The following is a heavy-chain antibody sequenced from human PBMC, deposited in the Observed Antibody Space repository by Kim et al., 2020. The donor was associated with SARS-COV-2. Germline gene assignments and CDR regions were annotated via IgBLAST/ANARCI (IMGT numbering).Heavy chain of an antibody. V-gene: IGHV3-33*01. D-gene: IGHD6-19*01. Sequence: GGSLRLSCAASGFTFSSYGMHWVRQAPGKGLEWVAVIWYDGSNKYYADSVKGRFTISRDNSKNTLYLQMNSLRAEDTAVYYCARAIWERWLLWYWGQGTLVTVSS. J-gene: IGHJ4*02. CDR3: ARAIWERWLLWY. CDR2: IWYDGSNK. CDR1: GFTFSSYG.